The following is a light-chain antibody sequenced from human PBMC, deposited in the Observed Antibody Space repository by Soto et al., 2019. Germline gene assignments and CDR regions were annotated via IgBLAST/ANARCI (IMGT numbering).Light chain of an antibody. CDR1: EGISSW. V-gene: IGKV1-12*01. CDR2: GAT. CDR3: QLTNTFPYT. Sequence: DIWMTQPPYSVSASVGDTVTITCRASEGISSWLAWYQQKPGKAPKLLVYGATTLQSGVPSRFSGSGSGTYFTLAITNVQPEDCASYYCQLTNTFPYTFGQDTKLEIE. J-gene: IGKJ2*01.